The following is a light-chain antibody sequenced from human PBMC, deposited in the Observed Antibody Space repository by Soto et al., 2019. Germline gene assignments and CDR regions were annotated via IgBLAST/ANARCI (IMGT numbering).Light chain of an antibody. J-gene: IGLJ1*01. Sequence: QSALTQPASVSGSPGQSITISCTGTSSDVGGFNYVSWYQQHPGKAPQLLIFDVYSRPSGISNRFSGSKSGSTASLTIPGLQAEDEANYYCSSYTTSSSYVFGAGTKVTVL. CDR1: SSDVGGFNY. CDR3: SSYTTSSSYV. CDR2: DVY. V-gene: IGLV2-14*01.